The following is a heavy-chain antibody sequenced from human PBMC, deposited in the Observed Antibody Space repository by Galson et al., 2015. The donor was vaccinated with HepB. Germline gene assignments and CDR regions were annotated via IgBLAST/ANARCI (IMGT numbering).Heavy chain of an antibody. CDR2: INPNSGRT. CDR1: GDTLTGYY. CDR3: AAEHCSGASGDSCLKAFAY. J-gene: IGHJ4*02. Sequence: SCKASGDTLTGYYMHWMRQDPGQGLEWIGGINPNSGRTKYVQMFQDRVTVTRDMPTKTVYMELTRLTSDDTAVYYCAAEHCSGASGDSCLKAFAYWGQGTLVTVSS. D-gene: IGHD2-15*01. V-gene: IGHV1-2*02.